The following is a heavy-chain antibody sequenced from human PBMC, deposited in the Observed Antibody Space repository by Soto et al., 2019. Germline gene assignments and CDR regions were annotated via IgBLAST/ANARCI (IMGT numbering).Heavy chain of an antibody. CDR2: ISGSGGST. J-gene: IGHJ4*02. Sequence: PGGSLRLSCAASGFTFSSYAMSWVRQAPGKGLEWVSAISGSGGSTYYADSVKGRFTISRDNSKNTLYLQMNSLRAEDTAVYYCAKNSLGGYQLNYFDYWGQGTLVTVSS. CDR1: GFTFSSYA. CDR3: AKNSLGGYQLNYFDY. D-gene: IGHD2-2*01. V-gene: IGHV3-23*01.